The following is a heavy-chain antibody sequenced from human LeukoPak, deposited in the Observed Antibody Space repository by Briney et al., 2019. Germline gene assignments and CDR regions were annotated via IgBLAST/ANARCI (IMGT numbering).Heavy chain of an antibody. CDR2: ISSSGSTI. D-gene: IGHD1-1*01. CDR1: GFTFSSYE. J-gene: IGHJ4*02. V-gene: IGHV3-48*03. Sequence: GGSLRLSCATSGFTFSSYEMYWVRQAPGKGLEWVSYISSSGSTIYYAGSVKGRFTMSRDNAKNSVYLQMNSLRAEDTAVYYCARAVQIYKKDYWGQGTLVTVSS. CDR3: ARAVQIYKKDY.